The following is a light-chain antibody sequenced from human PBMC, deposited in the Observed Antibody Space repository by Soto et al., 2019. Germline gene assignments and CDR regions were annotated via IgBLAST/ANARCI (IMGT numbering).Light chain of an antibody. V-gene: IGKV1-5*01. Sequence: GDRVTITCRASQSISRWLAWHQQKPGKAPKLLIYDASSLESGVPSRFSGSGSGTEFTLTISSLQPDDFATYYCQQYDTYWAFGQGTKVDIK. CDR1: QSISRW. CDR3: QQYDTYWA. CDR2: DAS. J-gene: IGKJ1*01.